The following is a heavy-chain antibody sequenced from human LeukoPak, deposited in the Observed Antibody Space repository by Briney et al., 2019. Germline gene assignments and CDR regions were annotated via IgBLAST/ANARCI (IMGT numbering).Heavy chain of an antibody. Sequence: WSGEINHSGSTNYNPSLKSRVAISVDTSKNQFSLKLSSVTAADTAVYYCARATPYSYGYNYWGQGTLVTVSS. CDR3: ARATPYSYGYNY. D-gene: IGHD5-18*01. J-gene: IGHJ4*02. CDR2: INHSGST. V-gene: IGHV4-34*01.